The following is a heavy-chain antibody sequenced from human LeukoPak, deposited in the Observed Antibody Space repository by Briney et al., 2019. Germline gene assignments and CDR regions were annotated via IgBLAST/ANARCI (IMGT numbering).Heavy chain of an antibody. CDR3: ARSAVTTYSSGWYHFDY. Sequence: SETLSLTCAVSGGSISSGGYSWSWIRQPPGKGLEWIGYIYHSGSTYYNPSLKSRVTISVDRSKNQFSLKLSSVTAADTAVYYCARSAVTTYSSGWYHFDYWGQGTLVTVSS. V-gene: IGHV4-30-2*01. J-gene: IGHJ4*02. D-gene: IGHD6-19*01. CDR1: GGSISSGGYS. CDR2: IYHSGST.